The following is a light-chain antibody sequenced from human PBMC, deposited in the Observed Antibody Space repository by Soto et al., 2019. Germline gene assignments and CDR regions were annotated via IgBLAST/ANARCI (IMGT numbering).Light chain of an antibody. Sequence: QSALTQPASVSGSPGQSITISCTGTSSDVGGYNYVSWYQQHPGKVPKVMIYDVSNRPSGVSNRFSGSKSGNTASLTTSGLQTEDEADYYCSSYTTSSTVVFGGGTKLTVL. CDR1: SSDVGGYNY. CDR3: SSYTTSSTVV. J-gene: IGLJ2*01. CDR2: DVS. V-gene: IGLV2-14*01.